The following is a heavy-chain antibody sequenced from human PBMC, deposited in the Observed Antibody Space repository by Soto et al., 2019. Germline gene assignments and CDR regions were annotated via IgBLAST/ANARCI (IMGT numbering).Heavy chain of an antibody. D-gene: IGHD2-8*01. V-gene: IGHV4-34*01. CDR2: INHSGST. CDR3: AREEVPQWFSKGYYGLDV. J-gene: IGHJ6*02. Sequence: SETLSLTCAVYGGSFSGYYWSWLRQPPGQALEWIGGINHSGSTTYNPSLTSRVTISVDTSKNQFSLRLSSVTAADTAVYYCAREEVPQWFSKGYYGLDVWGQGTTVTVSS. CDR1: GGSFSGYY.